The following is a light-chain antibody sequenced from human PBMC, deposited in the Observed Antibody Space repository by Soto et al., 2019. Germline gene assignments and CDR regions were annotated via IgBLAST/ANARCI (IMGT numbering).Light chain of an antibody. CDR2: AAS. J-gene: IGKJ5*01. CDR1: QGISSY. V-gene: IGKV1-9*01. Sequence: IQFTQSPSSLSASIGDRVTVTCRASQGISSYLAWYQQKPGKAPKLLIYAASTLQSGVPLRFSGSGSGTSFTLTISSLQPEDFATYYCQQLLSYPITFGQGTRLEIK. CDR3: QQLLSYPIT.